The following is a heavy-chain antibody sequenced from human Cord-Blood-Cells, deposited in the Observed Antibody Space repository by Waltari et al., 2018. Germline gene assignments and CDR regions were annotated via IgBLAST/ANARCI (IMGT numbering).Heavy chain of an antibody. CDR1: GYTFTSYA. CDR2: NNTNTGNP. V-gene: IGHV7-4-1*02. J-gene: IGHJ3*02. Sequence: VQLVQSGSELQKPGGSVTVSCKASGYTFTSYAMPWVRQAPGQELEWMEWNNTNTGNPTYAQGFTGRFVFSLDTSVSTAYLQISSLKAEDTAVYYWATIGTPDAFDIWGQGTMVTVSS. CDR3: ATIGTPDAFDI. D-gene: IGHD1-26*01.